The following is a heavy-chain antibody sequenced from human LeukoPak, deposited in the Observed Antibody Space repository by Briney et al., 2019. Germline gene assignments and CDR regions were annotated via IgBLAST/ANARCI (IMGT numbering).Heavy chain of an antibody. V-gene: IGHV4-59*12. CDR3: ARGEQWPIS. CDR2: IYYSGST. CDR1: GGSISSYY. Sequence: SETLSLTCTVSGGSISSYYWSWIRQPPGKGLEWIGSIYYSGSTYYNPSLKSRVTISVDTSKNQFSLKLSSVTAADTAVYYCARGEQWPISWGQGAMVTVSS. D-gene: IGHD6-19*01. J-gene: IGHJ3*01.